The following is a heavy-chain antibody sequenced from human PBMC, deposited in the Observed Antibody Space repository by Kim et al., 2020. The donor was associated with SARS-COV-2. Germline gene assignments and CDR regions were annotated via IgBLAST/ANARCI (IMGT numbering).Heavy chain of an antibody. V-gene: IGHV3-30*04. CDR2: ISYDGSNK. CDR1: GFTFSSYA. CDR3: ARVRSSSSRYWVMIDY. D-gene: IGHD6-13*01. J-gene: IGHJ4*02. Sequence: GGSLRLSCAASGFTFSSYAMHWVRQAPGKGLEWVAVISYDGSNKYYVDSVKGRFTISRDNSKNTLYLQMNSLRAEDTAVYYCARVRSSSSRYWVMIDYWGQGTLVTVSS.